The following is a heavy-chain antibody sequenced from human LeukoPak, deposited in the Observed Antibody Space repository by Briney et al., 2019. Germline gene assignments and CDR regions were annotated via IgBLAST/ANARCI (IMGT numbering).Heavy chain of an antibody. CDR1: GGTFSSYA. Sequence: WASVKVSCKASGGTFSSYAISWVRQAPGQGLEWMGGIIPIFGTANYAQKFQGRVTITTDESTSTAYMELSSLRSEDTAVYYCARGVGATVWFDPWGQGTLVTVSS. J-gene: IGHJ5*02. V-gene: IGHV1-69*05. CDR3: ARGVGATVWFDP. CDR2: IIPIFGTA. D-gene: IGHD1-26*01.